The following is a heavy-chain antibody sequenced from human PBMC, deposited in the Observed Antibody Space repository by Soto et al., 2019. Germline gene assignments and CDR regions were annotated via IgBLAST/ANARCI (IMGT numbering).Heavy chain of an antibody. Sequence: SETLSLTCTGSCDSIRGGASFWSWIRRPPGKGLEWIANVYYSGSSYYNPSLESRLTISVNTTKNQFSLQLKSMTAADTAVYYCAKLSCTSSSCYFPGWFDPWGQGTLVTVSS. J-gene: IGHJ5*01. V-gene: IGHV4-31*03. CDR2: VYYSGSS. CDR1: CDSIRGGASF. CDR3: AKLSCTSSSCYFPGWFDP. D-gene: IGHD2-2*01.